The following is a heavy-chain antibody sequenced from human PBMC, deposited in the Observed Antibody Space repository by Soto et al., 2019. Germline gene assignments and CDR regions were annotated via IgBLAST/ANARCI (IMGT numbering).Heavy chain of an antibody. CDR1: GESINSDNYY. CDR2: FSYSGST. D-gene: IGHD5-12*01. Sequence: SETLSLTCTVSGESINSDNYYWGWIRQPPGKGLEWIGSFSYSGSTYNNPSHKSRVTISIDTSRNQLSLQLSSVSAADTAVYYCARLNYGGYEVNYWGQGTLVTVSS. CDR3: ARLNYGGYEVNY. V-gene: IGHV4-39*01. J-gene: IGHJ4*02.